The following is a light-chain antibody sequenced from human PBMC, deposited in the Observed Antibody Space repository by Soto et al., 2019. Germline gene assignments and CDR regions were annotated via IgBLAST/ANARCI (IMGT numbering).Light chain of an antibody. CDR2: AAS. CDR3: QQANSFPRT. Sequence: DIQMTQSPSSVYASVGDRVTITCRASQAISTWLAWYPQKPGKAPKLLIYAASNLQTGVPSSFSGSGSGTTFTLTISRLQPEDFATYYSQQANSFPRTCGPGTKGDIK. CDR1: QAISTW. J-gene: IGKJ1*01. V-gene: IGKV1D-12*01.